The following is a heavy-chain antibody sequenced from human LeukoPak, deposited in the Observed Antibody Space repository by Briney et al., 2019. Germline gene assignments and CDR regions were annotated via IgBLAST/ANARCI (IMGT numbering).Heavy chain of an antibody. J-gene: IGHJ4*02. V-gene: IGHV1-8*03. CDR2: MNPNSGNT. Sequence: WASVKVSCKASGYTFANYDINGVRQATGQGLEWMGWMNPNSGNTGYAQKFQGRVTITRNTSISTAYMELSSLRSEDTAVYYCARADQWDGYKYYFDYWGQGTLVTVSS. D-gene: IGHD5-24*01. CDR1: GYTFANYD. CDR3: ARADQWDGYKYYFDY.